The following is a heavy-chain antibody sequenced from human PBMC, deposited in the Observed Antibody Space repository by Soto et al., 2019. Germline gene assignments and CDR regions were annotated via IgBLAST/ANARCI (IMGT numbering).Heavy chain of an antibody. CDR1: GGSISSSSYY. CDR2: IYYSGST. Sequence: SETLSLTCTVSGGSISSSSYYWGLIRQPPGKGLEWIGSIYYSGSTYYNPSLKSRVTISVDTSKNQFSLKLSSVTAADTAVYYCARTPADQPSFGYMDVWGKGTTVTVSS. V-gene: IGHV4-39*01. D-gene: IGHD2-2*01. J-gene: IGHJ6*03. CDR3: ARTPADQPSFGYMDV.